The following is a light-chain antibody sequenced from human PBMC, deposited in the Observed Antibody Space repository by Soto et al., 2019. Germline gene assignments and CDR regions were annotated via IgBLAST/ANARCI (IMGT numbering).Light chain of an antibody. CDR3: QHYGTSAL. J-gene: IGKJ3*01. V-gene: IGKV3-20*01. Sequence: ERVLTQPPGTLSLSPGERATLSCRASQSVSDMYLAWYQQKPGQAPRLLIYASNRATGIPDRFSGSGSGTDFTLTISRLEPEDFAVYYCQHYGTSALFGPGTKVEIK. CDR2: AS. CDR1: QSVSDMY.